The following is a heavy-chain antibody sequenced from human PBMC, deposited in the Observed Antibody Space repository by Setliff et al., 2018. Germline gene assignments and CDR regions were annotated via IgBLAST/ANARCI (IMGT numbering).Heavy chain of an antibody. D-gene: IGHD2-8*02. J-gene: IGHJ4*02. CDR2: IYRSGST. V-gene: IGHV4-38-2*01. Sequence: SETLSLTCAVSGYSISSGYYWGWIRQAPGKGLEWIASIYRSGSTYYNPSLKSRVTISVDTSKNQFPLKLSSVTAADTAVYYCARARWWPFDYWGQGTLVTVSS. CDR1: GYSISSGYY. CDR3: ARARWWPFDY.